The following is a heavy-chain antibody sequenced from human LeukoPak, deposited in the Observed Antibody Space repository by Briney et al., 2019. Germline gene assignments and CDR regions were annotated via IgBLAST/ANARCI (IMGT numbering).Heavy chain of an antibody. CDR3: AREKMDCSSTSCYLTTYYFDY. J-gene: IGHJ4*02. D-gene: IGHD2-2*01. CDR2: ISAYNGNT. CDR1: GYTFTSYG. V-gene: IGHV1-18*01. Sequence: ASVTVSCKASGYTFTSYGISWVRQAPGQGLEWMGWISAYNGNTNYAQKLQGRVTMTTDTSTSTAYMELRSLRSDDTAVYYCAREKMDCSSTSCYLTTYYFDYWGQGTLVTVSS.